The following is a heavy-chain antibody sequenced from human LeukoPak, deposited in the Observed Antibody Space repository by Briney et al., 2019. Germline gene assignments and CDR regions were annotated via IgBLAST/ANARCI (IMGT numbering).Heavy chain of an antibody. CDR3: ARGSGAFDY. D-gene: IGHD7-27*01. J-gene: IGHJ4*02. V-gene: IGHV4-61*01. CDR1: GYSISSGYY. CDR2: IYYSGST. Sequence: PSETLSLTCTVSGYSISSGYYWSWIRQPPGKGLEWIGYIYYSGSTNYNPSLKSRVTISVDTSKNQFSLKLSSVTAADTAVYYCARGSGAFDYWGQGTLVTVSS.